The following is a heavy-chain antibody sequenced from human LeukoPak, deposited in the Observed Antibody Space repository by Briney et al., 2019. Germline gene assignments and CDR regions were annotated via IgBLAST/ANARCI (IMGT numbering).Heavy chain of an antibody. V-gene: IGHV3-11*01. CDR2: ISSSGGSTT. D-gene: IGHD3-22*01. J-gene: IGHJ4*02. CDR3: ARVKGSYDDSGYRLDY. CDR1: GFTFSDYY. Sequence: GGSLRLSCAASGFTFSDYYMSWIRQAPGKGLEWVSYISSSGGSTTYYADSVKGRFTTSRDSAKNSLYLQMNSLRAEDTAVYYCARVKGSYDDSGYRLDYWGQGTLVTVSS.